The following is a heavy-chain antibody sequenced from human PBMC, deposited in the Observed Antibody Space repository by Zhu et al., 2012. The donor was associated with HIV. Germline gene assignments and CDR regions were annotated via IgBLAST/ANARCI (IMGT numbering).Heavy chain of an antibody. J-gene: IGHJ4*02. CDR3: AREAVTAEFFDS. D-gene: IGHD6-19*01. CDR2: ISRDGSDT. Sequence: EVQLMESGGGLVQPGGSLRLSCAASGFTFRTNWMHWVRQAPGKGLVWVSRISRDGSDTYYADSVKGRFTVSRDNAKNTLYLQMNSLRVEDTALYYCAREAVTAEFFDSWGQGALVSVSA. V-gene: IGHV3-74*01. CDR1: GFTFRTNW.